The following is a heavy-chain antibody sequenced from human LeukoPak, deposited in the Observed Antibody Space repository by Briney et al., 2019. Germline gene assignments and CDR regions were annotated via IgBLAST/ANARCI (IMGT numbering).Heavy chain of an antibody. J-gene: IGHJ4*02. V-gene: IGHV3-7*01. CDR2: INTDGSEK. CDR1: GFTFSCRW. D-gene: IGHD4-23*01. Sequence: GGSLRLSCSASGFTFSCRWMNWVRLVPGKGLELVAIINTDGSEKNYVDSVRGRFTISRDNAKNSLYLQMNSPRAEDTAMYYCARSNSGPDYWGQGTLVIVPP. CDR3: ARSNSGPDY.